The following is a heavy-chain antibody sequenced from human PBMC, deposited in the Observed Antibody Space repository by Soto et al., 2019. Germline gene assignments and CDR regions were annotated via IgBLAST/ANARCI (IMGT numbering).Heavy chain of an antibody. CDR3: ARAGGSSSWYEHAFDI. CDR2: TYSGGTT. V-gene: IGHV3-53*01. Sequence: SLRLSCAASGFTVSTTYMTWVRQAPGKGLEWVSVTYSGGTTYYADSVKGRFSISRDNSKNTVYLQMNSLRAEDTAVYYCARAGGSSSWYEHAFDIWGQGTMVT. J-gene: IGHJ3*02. D-gene: IGHD6-13*01. CDR1: GFTVSTTY.